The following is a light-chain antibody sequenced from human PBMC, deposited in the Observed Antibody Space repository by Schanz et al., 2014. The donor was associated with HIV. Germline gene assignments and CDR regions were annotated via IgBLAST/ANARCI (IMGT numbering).Light chain of an antibody. V-gene: IGKV1-17*01. CDR1: QTISIS. Sequence: DIQLTQSPSSLSAFVGDTVSITCRASQTISISLNWYQQKPGKAPKRLIYAASSLQSGVPSRFSGSGSGTEFSLTISSLQSEDFATYYCLQYNSYPYTFGQGTKLEIK. CDR3: LQYNSYPYT. J-gene: IGKJ2*01. CDR2: AAS.